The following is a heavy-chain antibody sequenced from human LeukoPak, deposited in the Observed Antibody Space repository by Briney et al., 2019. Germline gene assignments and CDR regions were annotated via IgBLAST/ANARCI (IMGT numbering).Heavy chain of an antibody. CDR1: GYTFTRYG. CDR3: AREAPRIVVVVAATQYYGMDV. V-gene: IGHV1-18*01. CDR2: ISAYNGNT. Sequence: ASVKVSCKASGYTFTRYGISWVRQAPGQGLEWMGWISAYNGNTNYAQKLQGRVTMTTDTSTSTAYMELRSLRSDDTAVYYCAREAPRIVVVVAATQYYGMDVWGQGTTVTVSS. D-gene: IGHD2-15*01. J-gene: IGHJ6*02.